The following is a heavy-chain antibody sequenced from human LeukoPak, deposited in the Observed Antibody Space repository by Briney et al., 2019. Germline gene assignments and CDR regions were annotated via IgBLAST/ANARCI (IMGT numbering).Heavy chain of an antibody. V-gene: IGHV4-31*03. CDR1: GGSISSGGYY. Sequence: DPSETLSPTCKVSGGSISSGGYYWSWIRQHPGKGLEWIGYIYYSGSTYYNPSLKSRVTISVDTSKNQFSLKLSSVTAADTAVYYCARAGAVAGPFDYWGQGTLVTVSS. CDR2: IYYSGST. J-gene: IGHJ4*02. D-gene: IGHD6-19*01. CDR3: ARAGAVAGPFDY.